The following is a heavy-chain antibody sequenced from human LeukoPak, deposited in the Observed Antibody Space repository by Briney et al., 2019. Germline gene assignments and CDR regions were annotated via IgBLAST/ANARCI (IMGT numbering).Heavy chain of an antibody. Sequence: PSETLSLTCAVYGGSFSGYYWSWIRQPPGKGLEWIGYIYYSGSTYYNPSLKSRVTISVDTSKNQFSLKLSSVTAADTAVYYCARDRGWQRGYFDYWGQGTLVTVSS. V-gene: IGHV4-34*09. D-gene: IGHD6-19*01. CDR1: GGSFSGYY. J-gene: IGHJ4*02. CDR2: IYYSGST. CDR3: ARDRGWQRGYFDY.